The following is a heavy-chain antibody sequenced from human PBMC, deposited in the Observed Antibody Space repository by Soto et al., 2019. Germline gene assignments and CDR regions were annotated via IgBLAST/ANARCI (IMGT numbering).Heavy chain of an antibody. CDR2: IIPIFGTA. Sequence: SVKVSCKASGGTFSGYAISWVRQAPGQGLEWMGGIIPIFGTANYAQKFQGRVTMTADESTSTAYMELSSLRSEDTAVYYCARVTPRVIGYCTNGVCPSGYGMDVWGQGTTVTVSS. J-gene: IGHJ6*02. CDR1: GGTFSGYA. D-gene: IGHD2-8*01. CDR3: ARVTPRVIGYCTNGVCPSGYGMDV. V-gene: IGHV1-69*13.